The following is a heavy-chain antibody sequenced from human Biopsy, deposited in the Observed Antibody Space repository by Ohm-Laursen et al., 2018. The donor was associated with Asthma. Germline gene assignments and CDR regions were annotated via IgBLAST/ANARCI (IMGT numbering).Heavy chain of an antibody. CDR3: AVLGRITNAY. CDR1: GFTVSRDH. D-gene: IGHD1-20*01. V-gene: IGHV3-74*01. J-gene: IGHJ4*02. CDR2: INSDGSSL. Sequence: SLRLSCSASGFTVSRDHMFWVRQAPGKGLVWVARINSDGSSLSYADSVKGRFTVSRDNAKNTLYLQMNSLRGEDTAVYYCAVLGRITNAYWGQGTLVTVSS.